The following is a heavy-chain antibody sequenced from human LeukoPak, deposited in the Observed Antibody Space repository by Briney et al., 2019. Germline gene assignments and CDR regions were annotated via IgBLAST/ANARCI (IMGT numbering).Heavy chain of an antibody. J-gene: IGHJ4*02. CDR2: LYPGDSDS. Sequence: GESLTISCKAYGYSFFSNYWIAWVRQMPGKGLEWMGILYPGDSDSRYSPSFQGQVTISAARSISTAYLHWSSLKVSDTAMYYCARASRDGFNQDFDFWGQGTLVTVSS. CDR3: ARASRDGFNQDFDF. V-gene: IGHV5-51*01. D-gene: IGHD5-24*01. CDR1: GYSFFSNYW.